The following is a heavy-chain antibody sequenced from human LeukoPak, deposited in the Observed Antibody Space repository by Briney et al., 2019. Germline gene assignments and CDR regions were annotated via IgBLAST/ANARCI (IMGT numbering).Heavy chain of an antibody. CDR1: GGSISSYY. CDR2: IYYSGST. V-gene: IGHV4-59*01. Sequence: SSETLSLTCTVSGGSISSYYWSWIRQPPGKGLEWIGYIYYSGSTNYNPSLKSRVTISVDTSKNQFSLKLSSVTAADTAVYYCARSSSFFDAFDIWGQGTMVTVSS. CDR3: ARSSSFFDAFDI. D-gene: IGHD6-6*01. J-gene: IGHJ3*02.